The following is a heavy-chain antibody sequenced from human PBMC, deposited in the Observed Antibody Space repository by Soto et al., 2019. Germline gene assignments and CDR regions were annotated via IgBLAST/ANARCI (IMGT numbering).Heavy chain of an antibody. V-gene: IGHV4-31*03. Sequence: SETLSLTCTVSGGSISSGGYYWSWIRQHPGKGLEWIGYIYYSGSTYYNPSLKSRVTISVDTSKNQFSLKLSSVTAADTAVYYCARGVLEWLLRDSYYYYMDVWGKGTTVTVSS. CDR3: ARGVLEWLLRDSYYYYMDV. D-gene: IGHD3-3*01. J-gene: IGHJ6*03. CDR1: GGSISSGGYY. CDR2: IYYSGST.